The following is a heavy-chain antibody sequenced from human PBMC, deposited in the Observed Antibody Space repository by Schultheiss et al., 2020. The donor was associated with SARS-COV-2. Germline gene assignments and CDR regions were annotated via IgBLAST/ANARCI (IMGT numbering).Heavy chain of an antibody. CDR1: GDSVSSNSAA. CDR3: ARVEKRFGERAGYYYYGMDV. D-gene: IGHD3-10*01. Sequence: SQTLSLTCAISGDSVSSNSAAWNWIRQSPSRGLEWLGRTYYRSKWYNDYAVSVKSRITINPDTSKNQFSLQLNSVTPEDTAVYYCARVEKRFGERAGYYYYGMDVWGQGTTVTVAS. CDR2: TYYRSKWYN. V-gene: IGHV6-1*01. J-gene: IGHJ6*02.